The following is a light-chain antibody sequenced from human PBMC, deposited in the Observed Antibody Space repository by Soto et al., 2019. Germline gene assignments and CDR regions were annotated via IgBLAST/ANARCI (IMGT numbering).Light chain of an antibody. V-gene: IGLV2-11*01. CDR3: CSYAGSYTYD. CDR1: SSDVGGYNY. Sequence: QSALTLPQPSSGSPGQPVTISCTGTSSDVGGYNYGSWYQQHPGKAPKLMIYDVRQRTSGGPDRLSGSKSGNTASLTISGLQSEHEADYYCCSYAGSYTYDFGTGTKVTVL. CDR2: DVR. J-gene: IGLJ1*01.